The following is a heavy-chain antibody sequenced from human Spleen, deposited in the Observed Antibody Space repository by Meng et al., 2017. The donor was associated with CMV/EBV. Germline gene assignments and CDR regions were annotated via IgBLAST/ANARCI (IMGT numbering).Heavy chain of an antibody. Sequence: LQESDTGLVMPSETLSLTCTVSGGSISSSYWSWIRQPAGKGLEWIGRIYTSGSTNYNPSLKSRVTMSVDTSKNQFSLKLSSVTAADTAVYYCARRYGASAYNWFDPWGQGTLVTVSS. J-gene: IGHJ5*02. V-gene: IGHV4-4*07. CDR2: IYTSGST. CDR3: ARRYGASAYNWFDP. CDR1: GGSISSSY. D-gene: IGHD4-17*01.